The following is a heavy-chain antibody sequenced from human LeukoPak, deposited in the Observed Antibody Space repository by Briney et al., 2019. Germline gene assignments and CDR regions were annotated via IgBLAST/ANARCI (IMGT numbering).Heavy chain of an antibody. CDR1: GDSIGRSIYY. V-gene: IGHV4-39*01. J-gene: IGHJ4*02. CDR2: TYYSGST. D-gene: IGHD3-10*01. CDR3: ATVRFGHGVY. Sequence: TSETLSLTCTVSGDSIGRSIYYWGWIRQPPGKGLEWIGSTYYSGSTFFNPSLESRATISVDTSKNQFSLRLTSVTAADTAVYSCATVRFGHGVYWGQGTLVTVSS.